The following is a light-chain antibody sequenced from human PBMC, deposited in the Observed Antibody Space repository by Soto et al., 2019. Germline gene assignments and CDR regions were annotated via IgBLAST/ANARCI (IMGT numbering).Light chain of an antibody. Sequence: QSALTQPASVSGSPGQSITMSCTGTSSDVGSYDFDSWYQQHPGKAPKLLIYEVSNRPSGVSARFSGSKSDTTASLTISGLPAADEADYFCSSHSSSTVRYVFGSGTKLTVL. CDR3: SSHSSSTVRYV. CDR2: EVS. CDR1: SSDVGSYDF. V-gene: IGLV2-14*01. J-gene: IGLJ1*01.